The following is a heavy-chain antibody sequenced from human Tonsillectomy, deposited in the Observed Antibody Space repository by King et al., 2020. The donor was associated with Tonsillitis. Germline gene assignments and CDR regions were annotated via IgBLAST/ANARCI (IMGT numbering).Heavy chain of an antibody. CDR2: IYYSGST. CDR1: GGSISSGDYY. Sequence: LQLQESGPGLVKPSQTLSLTCTVSGGSISSGDYYWSWIRQPPGKGLEWIGYIYYSGSTYYNPSLKSRVTISVDTSKNQFSLKLSSVTAADTAVYYCARDTIVVVPARARSWYGMDVWGQGTTVTVSS. V-gene: IGHV4-30-4*01. J-gene: IGHJ6*02. D-gene: IGHD2-2*01. CDR3: ARDTIVVVPARARSWYGMDV.